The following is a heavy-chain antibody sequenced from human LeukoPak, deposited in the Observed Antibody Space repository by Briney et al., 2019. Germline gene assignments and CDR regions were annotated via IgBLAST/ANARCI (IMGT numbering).Heavy chain of an antibody. J-gene: IGHJ4*02. CDR1: GGTFSSYA. D-gene: IGHD6-13*01. CDR3: ARVGRIAEAYYFDY. V-gene: IGHV1-18*01. CDR2: ISAYNGNT. Sequence: ASVKVSCKASGGTFSSYAISWVRQAPGQGLEWMGWISAYNGNTNYAQKLQGRVTMTTDTSTSTAYMELRSLRSDDTAVYYCARVGRIAEAYYFDYWGQGTLVTVSS.